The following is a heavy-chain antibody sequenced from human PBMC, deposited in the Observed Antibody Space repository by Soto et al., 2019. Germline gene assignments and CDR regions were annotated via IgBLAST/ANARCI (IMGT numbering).Heavy chain of an antibody. V-gene: IGHV1-69*13. D-gene: IGHD3-3*01. CDR1: GGTFSSYA. J-gene: IGHJ4*02. Sequence: SVKVSCKASGGTFSSYAISWVRQAPGQGLEWMGGIIPIFGTANYAQKFQGRVTITADESTGTAYMELSSLRSEDTAVYYCARGGFLEWLGGSFDYWGQGTLVTVSS. CDR2: IIPIFGTA. CDR3: ARGGFLEWLGGSFDY.